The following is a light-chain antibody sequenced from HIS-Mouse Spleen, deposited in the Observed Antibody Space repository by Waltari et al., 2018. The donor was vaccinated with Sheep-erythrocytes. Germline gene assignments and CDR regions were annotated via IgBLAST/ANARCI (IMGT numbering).Light chain of an antibody. CDR1: KLGDKY. V-gene: IGLV3-1*01. J-gene: IGLJ2*01. Sequence: SYELTQPPSVSVSPGQTARITCSGDKLGDKYACWYQQKPGQSPVLVIYQDSKRPSGIPERFSGYNSGNTATLTISGTQAMDEADYYCQAWDSSTAVFGGGTKLTVL. CDR2: QDS. CDR3: QAWDSSTAV.